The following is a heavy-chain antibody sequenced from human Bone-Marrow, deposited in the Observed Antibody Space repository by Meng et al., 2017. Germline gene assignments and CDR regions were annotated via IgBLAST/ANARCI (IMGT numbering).Heavy chain of an antibody. V-gene: IGHV4-4*02. CDR1: GGPIISNNW. Sequence: SETLSFTCTVSGGPIISNNWWSWVRQAPGKGLEWMGEVYESGSTNYNPSLRSRITLSVDKSKNQFSLKLNSVTVAETALYYCARVCMRPRYESSGPPTYGMDVWGQGTTVTVSS. J-gene: IGHJ6*02. CDR3: ARVCMRPRYESSGPPTYGMDV. D-gene: IGHD3-22*01. CDR2: VYESGST.